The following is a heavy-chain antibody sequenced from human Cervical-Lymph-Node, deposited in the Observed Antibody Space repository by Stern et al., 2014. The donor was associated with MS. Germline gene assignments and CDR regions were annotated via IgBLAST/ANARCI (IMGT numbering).Heavy chain of an antibody. J-gene: IGHJ4*02. CDR2: INANSGGT. CDR1: GFTFTSCY. V-gene: IGHV1-2*02. D-gene: IGHD4-17*01. CDR3: ARDMSTVTTPYFDY. Sequence: QVQLVESGAEVRRPGASVKVACKASGFTFTSCYMHWVRQAPGQGLERMGWINANSGGTNSAQKFQGRVTMTRDTSISTVYMDLTGLTSDDTAIYYCARDMSTVTTPYFDYWGQGTLVTVPS.